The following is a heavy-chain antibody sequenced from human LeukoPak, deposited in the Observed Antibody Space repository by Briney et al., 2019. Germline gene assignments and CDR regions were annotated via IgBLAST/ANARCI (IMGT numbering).Heavy chain of an antibody. V-gene: IGHV3-48*03. CDR1: GFTFSSYE. J-gene: IGHJ4*02. Sequence: GGSLRLSCAASGFTFSSYEVNWARQAPGKGVGWVSYIISSGSTIYYADSVKGRFTISRDNAKNSLYLQMNNLRAEDPAVYYCARDYSASYYNPSKFDYWGQGTLVTVSS. D-gene: IGHD3-10*01. CDR2: IISSGSTI. CDR3: ARDYSASYYNPSKFDY.